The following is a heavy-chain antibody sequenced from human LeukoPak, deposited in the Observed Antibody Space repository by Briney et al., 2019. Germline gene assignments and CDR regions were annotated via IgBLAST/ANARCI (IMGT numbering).Heavy chain of an antibody. J-gene: IGHJ4*02. CDR3: AKGSRGSCRGTYCYSFDN. CDR2: ISGSDPGT. CDR1: GFTFSSYG. D-gene: IGHD2-21*02. Sequence: GGSLRLSCAASGFTFSSYGMSWVRQIPGKGLEWVSAISGSDPGTYYADSVKGRFTISRVNSRNTLYLQMNRLRVEDTAVYYCAKGSRGSCRGTYCYSFDNWGQGAVVTVSS. V-gene: IGHV3-23*01.